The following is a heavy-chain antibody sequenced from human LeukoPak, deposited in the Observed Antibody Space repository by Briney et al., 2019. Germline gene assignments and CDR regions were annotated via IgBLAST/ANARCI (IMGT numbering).Heavy chain of an antibody. D-gene: IGHD3-22*01. CDR2: ISGSGGST. J-gene: IGHJ4*02. Sequence: GGSLRLSCAASGFTVSSNYMSWVRQAPGKGLEWVSVISGSGGSTYYADSVKGRFTISRDNSKNTLYLQMNSLRAEDTAVYYCAKTYYFGRNYYDSSGYYFDYWGQGTLVTVSS. CDR3: AKTYYFGRNYYDSSGYYFDY. V-gene: IGHV3-23*01. CDR1: GFTVSSNY.